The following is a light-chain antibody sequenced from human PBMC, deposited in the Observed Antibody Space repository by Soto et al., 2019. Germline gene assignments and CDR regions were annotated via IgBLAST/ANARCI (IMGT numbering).Light chain of an antibody. V-gene: IGKV3-20*01. CDR2: GAS. Sequence: EIVLTQSPGTLSLSPGERVTLSCRASQSLSGNYLARYQQKPGQAPKFLIYGASNRATGIPDRFSGGGSGTDFALTMNRLEPEDFAVYYCQQYGHSPITFGQGTRLEIK. J-gene: IGKJ5*01. CDR1: QSLSGNY. CDR3: QQYGHSPIT.